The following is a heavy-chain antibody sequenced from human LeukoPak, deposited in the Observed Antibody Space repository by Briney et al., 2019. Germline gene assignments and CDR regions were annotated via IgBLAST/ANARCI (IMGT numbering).Heavy chain of an antibody. V-gene: IGHV4-31*02. CDR1: GGSISSGDYY. J-gene: IGHJ4*02. Sequence: SETLSLTCIVSGGSISSGDYYWSWIRQHPGKGLEWIGYIYYSGNTYYNPSLKSRVTISVDTSNNQFSLNLNSVTAVDTAVYYCARAPRDTNSWYYFDYWGQGTLVSVSS. CDR2: IYYSGNT. CDR3: ARAPRDTNSWYYFDY. D-gene: IGHD5-18*01.